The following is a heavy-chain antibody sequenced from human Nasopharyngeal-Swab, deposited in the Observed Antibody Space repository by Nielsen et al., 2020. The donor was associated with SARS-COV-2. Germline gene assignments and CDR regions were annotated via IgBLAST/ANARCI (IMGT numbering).Heavy chain of an antibody. CDR1: GGSFSGCY. D-gene: IGHD1-14*01. Sequence: GSLRLSCAVYGGSFSGCYWSWIRQPPGKGLEWIGEINHSGSTNYNPSLKSRVTISVDTSKNQFSLRLSSVTAADTAVYYCAREPERVVLVRGGPACYMDVWGKGTTVTVSS. CDR3: AREPERVVLVRGGPACYMDV. J-gene: IGHJ6*03. CDR2: INHSGST. V-gene: IGHV4-34*01.